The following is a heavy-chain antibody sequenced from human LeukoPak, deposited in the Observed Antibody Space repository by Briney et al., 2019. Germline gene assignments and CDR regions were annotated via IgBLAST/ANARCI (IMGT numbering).Heavy chain of an antibody. D-gene: IGHD6-19*01. CDR2: IYPGDSAT. V-gene: IGHV5-51*03. CDR3: ARPLDAVAGTSSDY. J-gene: IGHJ4*02. Sequence: PGESLKISCKGSGYSFTNYWIGWVRQMPGKGLEWMGVIYPGDSATRYSPSFQGQVTISVDKSISTAYLHWSSLKASDTAMYYCARPLDAVAGTSSDYWGQGTLLTVSS. CDR1: GYSFTNYW.